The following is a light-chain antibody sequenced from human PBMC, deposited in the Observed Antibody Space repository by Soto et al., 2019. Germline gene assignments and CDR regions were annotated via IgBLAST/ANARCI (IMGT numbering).Light chain of an antibody. J-gene: IGKJ1*01. CDR2: RAS. V-gene: IGKV1-5*03. Sequence: MVLTEAPSTLSVSVGDRATITCLASQTVSSWLAWYQQKPGQAPRLLIYRASTLESGVPSRFSGSGSGTEFTLTISSLQPEDFAAYYCQHYNSSSRTFGQGTKVDIK. CDR3: QHYNSSSRT. CDR1: QTVSSW.